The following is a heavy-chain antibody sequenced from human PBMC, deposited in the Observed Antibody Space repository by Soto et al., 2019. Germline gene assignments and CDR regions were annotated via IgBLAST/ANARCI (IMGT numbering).Heavy chain of an antibody. J-gene: IGHJ6*02. D-gene: IGHD6-19*01. V-gene: IGHV4-4*07. CDR1: GGSISSYY. CDR2: IYTSGST. CDR3: ARDPPIAVAVPYYYYGMDV. Sequence: PSETLSLTCTVSGGSISSYYWSWIRQPAGKGLEWIGRIYTSGSTNYNPSLKSRVTMSVDTSKNQFSLKLSSVTAADTAVYYCARDPPIAVAVPYYYYGMDVWGQGNTVT.